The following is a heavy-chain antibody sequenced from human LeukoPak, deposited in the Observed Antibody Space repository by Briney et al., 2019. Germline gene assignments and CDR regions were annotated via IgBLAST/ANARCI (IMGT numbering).Heavy chain of an antibody. J-gene: IGHJ4*02. CDR1: GFTFSRYW. D-gene: IGHD1-1*01. CDR3: AKDLEGIGAAFDY. Sequence: GGSLRLSCAASGFTFSRYWMHWVRQAPGKGLVWVSRINSDGSSTGYADSVKGRFTISRDNSKNTLYLQMNSLRAEDTAVYYCAKDLEGIGAAFDYWGQGTLVTVSS. CDR2: INSDGSST. V-gene: IGHV3-74*01.